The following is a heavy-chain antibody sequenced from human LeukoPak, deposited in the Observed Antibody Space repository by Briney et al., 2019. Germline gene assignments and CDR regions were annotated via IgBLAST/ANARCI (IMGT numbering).Heavy chain of an antibody. V-gene: IGHV4-59*01. CDR2: IYYSGST. CDR3: ARDHYGDYKNLDAFDI. CDR1: GGSISSYY. Sequence: PSETLSLTCTVSGGSISSYYWSWIRQPPGKGLEWIGYIYYSGSTNYNPSLKSRVTISVDTSKNQCSLKLSSVTAADTAVYYCARDHYGDYKNLDAFDIWGQGTMVTVSS. D-gene: IGHD4-17*01. J-gene: IGHJ3*02.